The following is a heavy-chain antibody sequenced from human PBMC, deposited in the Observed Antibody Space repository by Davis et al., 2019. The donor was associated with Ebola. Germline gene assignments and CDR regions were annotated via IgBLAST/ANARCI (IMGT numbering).Heavy chain of an antibody. V-gene: IGHV3-30*02. J-gene: IGHJ5*02. Sequence: GESLKISCAASGFTFSIYGIYWVRQAPGKGLEWVAYIAFDASLKYYRDSVEGRFTISRDNSKKMVYLQMNSLRTEDTAVYYCATDLRIADVTESWGQGMSVTVSS. D-gene: IGHD6-13*01. CDR1: GFTFSIYG. CDR3: ATDLRIADVTES. CDR2: IAFDASLK.